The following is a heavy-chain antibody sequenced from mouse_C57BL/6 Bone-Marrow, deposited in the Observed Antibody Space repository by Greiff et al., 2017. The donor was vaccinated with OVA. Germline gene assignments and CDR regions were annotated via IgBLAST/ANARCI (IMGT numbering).Heavy chain of an antibody. CDR3: AREGAGDPLDY. Sequence: VKLVESGAELARPGASVKLSCKASGYTFTSYGISWVKQRTGQGLEWIGEIYPRSGNTYYNEKFKGKATLTADKSSSTAYMELRSLTSEDSAVYFCAREGAGDPLDYWGQGTTLTVSS. CDR2: IYPRSGNT. CDR1: GYTFTSYG. D-gene: IGHD3-3*01. J-gene: IGHJ2*01. V-gene: IGHV1-81*01.